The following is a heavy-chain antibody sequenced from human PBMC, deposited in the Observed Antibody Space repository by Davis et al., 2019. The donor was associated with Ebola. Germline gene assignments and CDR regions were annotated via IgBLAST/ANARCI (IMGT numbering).Heavy chain of an antibody. CDR1: GYSFTSYW. J-gene: IGHJ4*02. D-gene: IGHD2-15*01. CDR3: ARRGICSGGSCLGLFDS. V-gene: IGHV5-51*01. CDR2: IYADDSEP. Sequence: GESLKISCKGSGYSFTSYWIGWVRQMPGKGLEWMGIIYADDSEPIYSPSFQGRVTFSVDTSISTAYLQWSSLKASDTAMYFCARRGICSGGSCLGLFDSWGQGTLVTISS.